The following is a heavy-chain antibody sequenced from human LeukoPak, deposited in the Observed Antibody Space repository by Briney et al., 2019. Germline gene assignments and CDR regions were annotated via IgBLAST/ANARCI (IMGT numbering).Heavy chain of an antibody. V-gene: IGHV1-2*02. CDR2: INPNSGGT. D-gene: IGHD2-2*01. J-gene: IGHJ4*02. CDR1: GYTFTGYY. CDR3: ARVESDEASLFY. Sequence: GASVKVSCKASGYTFTGYYMHWVRQAPGQGLEWMGWINPNSGGTNYAQKFQGRVSMTRDTSISTAYMELSRLRSDDTAVYYCARVESDEASLFYWGQGTLVTVSS.